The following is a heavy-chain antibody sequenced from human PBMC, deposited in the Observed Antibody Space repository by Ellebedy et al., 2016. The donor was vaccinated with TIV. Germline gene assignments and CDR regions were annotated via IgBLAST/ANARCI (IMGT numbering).Heavy chain of an antibody. Sequence: GESLKISCAASGFTFSSYWMNWVRQSPGKGLEWVSSIRSTGSDKYYAESVKGRFTISRDNAQNTLFLQMNSLRVEDTAVYYCARGWSTPDSWGQGTLVIVSS. CDR2: IRSTGSDK. D-gene: IGHD2-15*01. J-gene: IGHJ4*02. CDR1: GFTFSSYW. V-gene: IGHV3-21*06. CDR3: ARGWSTPDS.